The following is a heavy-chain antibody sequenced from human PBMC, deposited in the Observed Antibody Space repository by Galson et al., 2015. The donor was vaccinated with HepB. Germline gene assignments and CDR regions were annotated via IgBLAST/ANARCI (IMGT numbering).Heavy chain of an antibody. D-gene: IGHD3-3*01. Sequence: LRLSCAASGFTFSSYSMNWVRQAPGKGLEWVSSISSSSSYIYYADSVKGRFTISRDNAKNSLYLQMNSLRAEDTAVYYCASTQGDDFWSGYWVDYWGQGTLVTVSS. J-gene: IGHJ4*02. CDR3: ASTQGDDFWSGYWVDY. CDR1: GFTFSSYS. V-gene: IGHV3-21*01. CDR2: ISSSSSYI.